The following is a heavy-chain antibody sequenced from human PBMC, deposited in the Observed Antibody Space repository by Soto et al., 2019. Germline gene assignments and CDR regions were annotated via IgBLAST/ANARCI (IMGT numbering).Heavy chain of an antibody. D-gene: IGHD3-3*01. CDR2: ISYDGSNK. CDR3: ARDGGHNYYYGMDV. CDR1: GFTFSSYA. Sequence: QVQLVESGGGVVQPGRSLRLSCAASGFTFSSYAMHWVRQAPGKGLEWVAVISYDGSNKYYADSVKGRFTISRDNSKNTLYLQMNSLRAEDTAVYYWARDGGHNYYYGMDVWGQGTTVTVSS. V-gene: IGHV3-30-3*01. J-gene: IGHJ6*02.